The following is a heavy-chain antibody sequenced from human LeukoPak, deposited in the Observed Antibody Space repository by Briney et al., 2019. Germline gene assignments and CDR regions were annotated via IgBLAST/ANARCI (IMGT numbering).Heavy chain of an antibody. CDR3: ATVGRNYYESSGYYSRKNYNWFDP. V-gene: IGHV1-24*01. D-gene: IGHD3-22*01. CDR2: FDPEDGET. Sequence: VASVTVSCKVSGYTLTELSMHWVRQAPGKGLEWMGGFDPEDGETIYAQKFQGRVTMTEDTSTDTAYLELSSLRSEDTAVYYCATVGRNYYESSGYYSRKNYNWFDPWGQGTLVTVSS. CDR1: GYTLTELS. J-gene: IGHJ5*02.